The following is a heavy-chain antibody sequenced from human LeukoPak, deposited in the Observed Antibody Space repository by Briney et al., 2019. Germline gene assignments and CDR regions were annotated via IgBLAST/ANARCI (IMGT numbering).Heavy chain of an antibody. CDR3: ARDPGQVVPAASPTHYFDS. CDR2: SSPYNGNT. Sequence: ASVKVSCKASGYTFTNYGISWVRQALGQGLEWMGWSSPYNGNTNYAPKFQGRVTMTTDPSTNTAYMELRSLRSDDTAVYFCARDPGQVVPAASPTHYFDSWGQGTLVTVSS. J-gene: IGHJ4*02. V-gene: IGHV1-18*01. D-gene: IGHD2-2*01. CDR1: GYTFTNYG.